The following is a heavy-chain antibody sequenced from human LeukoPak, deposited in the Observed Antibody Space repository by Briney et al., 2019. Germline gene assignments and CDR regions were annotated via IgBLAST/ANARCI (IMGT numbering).Heavy chain of an antibody. J-gene: IGHJ5*02. CDR2: INPSGGST. Sequence: ASVKVSCKASGYTFTSYYMHWVRQAPGQGLEWMGIINPSGGSTSYAQKFQGRVTITRDMSTSTVYMELSSLRSEDTAVYYCARVSRQLVRYLWFDPWGQGTLVTVSS. CDR3: ARVSRQLVRYLWFDP. V-gene: IGHV1-46*01. D-gene: IGHD6-6*01. CDR1: GYTFTSYY.